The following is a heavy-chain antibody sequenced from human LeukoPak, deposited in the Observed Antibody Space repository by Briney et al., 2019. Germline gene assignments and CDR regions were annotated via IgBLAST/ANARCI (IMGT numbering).Heavy chain of an antibody. D-gene: IGHD6-19*01. J-gene: IGHJ6*02. CDR2: MNPNSGNT. CDR1: GYTFTSYD. Sequence: ASVTVSCTASGYTFTSYDINWVRQATGQGLEWMGWMNPNSGNTGYAQKFQGRVTMTRNTSISTAYMELSSLRSEDTAVYYCARGYSSGWYSGYYYYYGMDVWGQGTTVTVSS. V-gene: IGHV1-8*01. CDR3: ARGYSSGWYSGYYYYYGMDV.